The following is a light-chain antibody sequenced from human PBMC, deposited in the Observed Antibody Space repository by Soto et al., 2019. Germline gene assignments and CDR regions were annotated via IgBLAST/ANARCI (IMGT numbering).Light chain of an antibody. J-gene: IGKJ1*01. V-gene: IGKV3-20*01. Sequence: EIVLTQAPGTLSLSPWERATLSFSAIQSVSSNLAWYQQKPGQAPRLLIYDASNRATGTPARFSGSGSGTDFTLTISRLEPEDFAVYYCQHFVNSLTWTFGQGTKVDIK. CDR1: QSVSSN. CDR3: QHFVNSLTWT. CDR2: DAS.